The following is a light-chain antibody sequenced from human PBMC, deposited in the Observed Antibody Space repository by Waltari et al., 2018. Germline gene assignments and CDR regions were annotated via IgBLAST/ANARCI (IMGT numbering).Light chain of an antibody. CDR2: DVS. V-gene: IGLV2-11*01. CDR1: SNVVGAYNY. Sequence: QSALTQPPSVSGSPGQPVTISCTGTSNVVGAYNYVSWHQQHPGKAPKLMIYDVSKRPSGVPDRFSASKSGNTASLTISGLQAEDEADYYCCSYTGTYTHWVFGGGTKLTVL. J-gene: IGLJ3*02. CDR3: CSYTGTYTHWV.